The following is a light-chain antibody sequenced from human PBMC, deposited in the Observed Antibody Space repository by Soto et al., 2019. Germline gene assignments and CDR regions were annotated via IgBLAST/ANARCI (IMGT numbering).Light chain of an antibody. CDR3: QQYNNWPPLT. CDR2: DAS. CDR1: QNIRSN. J-gene: IGKJ4*01. Sequence: EIVLTQSPGTLSLSPGERSTLSCRASQNIRSNLAWYQQKPGQAPRLLIYDASNRATGIPARFSGSGSGTEFTLTISSLQSEDFAVYYCQQYNNWPPLTFGGGTKV. V-gene: IGKV3D-15*01.